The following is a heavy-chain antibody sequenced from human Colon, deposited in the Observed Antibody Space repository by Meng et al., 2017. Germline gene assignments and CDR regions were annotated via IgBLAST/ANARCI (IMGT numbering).Heavy chain of an antibody. CDR2: FVNYVDT. V-gene: IGHV1-18*01. Sequence: QVQLVQSAAEVKKPGASVRVSCKASGYTFGSYGICWVRQAPGQGLEWMGWFVNYVDTYPAPKFQGRVTMTTDTHTNTAFMELRSLTSDDTAVYYCASGTPGRSYCDYWGQGTLVTVSS. CDR3: ASGTPGRSYCDY. J-gene: IGHJ4*02. CDR1: GYTFGSYG. D-gene: IGHD2-15*01.